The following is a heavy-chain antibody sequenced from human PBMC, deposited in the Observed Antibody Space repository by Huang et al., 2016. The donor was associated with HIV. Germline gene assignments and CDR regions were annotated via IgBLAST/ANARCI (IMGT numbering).Heavy chain of an antibody. CDR2: IDYSGST. J-gene: IGHJ4*02. Sequence: QVQLQESGPGLVKPSETLSLTCTVSGGSISTHYWSWIRQPPGKGLEWIGSIDYSGSTNYRPPLKSRVTILRDTSKNQFSLRVNSVTAADTAMYYCARDHHDFWRGYRRMYFFDHWGQGTLVTVSS. CDR1: GGSISTHY. D-gene: IGHD3-3*01. V-gene: IGHV4-59*11. CDR3: ARDHHDFWRGYRRMYFFDH.